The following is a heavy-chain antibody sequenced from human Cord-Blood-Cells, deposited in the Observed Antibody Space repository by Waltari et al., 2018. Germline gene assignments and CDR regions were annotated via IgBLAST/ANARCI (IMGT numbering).Heavy chain of an antibody. J-gene: IGHJ3*02. CDR2: IYWDDDK. V-gene: IGHV2-5*02. CDR1: GFSLSTSGVG. D-gene: IGHD3-22*01. CDR3: AHYYYDSSGYYEGAFDI. Sequence: QITLKESGPTLVKPTQTLTLTCTFSGFSLSTSGVGVGWIRQHPGKALEWLALIYWDDDKRYSPSLKSRLTITKDTSKNQVVLTMTNMDPVDTATYYCAHYYYDSSGYYEGAFDIWGQGTMVTVSS.